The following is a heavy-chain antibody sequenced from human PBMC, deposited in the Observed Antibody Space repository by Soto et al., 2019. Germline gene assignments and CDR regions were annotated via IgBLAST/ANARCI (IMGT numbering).Heavy chain of an antibody. CDR2: IWYDGSHK. CDR1: RFTFRNYG. V-gene: IGHV3-33*03. CDR3: ARAGHYSLSWSMDV. J-gene: IGHJ6*02. Sequence: GGSLRLSCAASRFTFRNYGMHWVRQAPGKGLEWVAVIWYDGSHKYYADSVEGRFTISRDNVKNMLYLQMNSLRVEDTAVYYCARAGHYSLSWSMDVWGQGT. D-gene: IGHD3-10*01.